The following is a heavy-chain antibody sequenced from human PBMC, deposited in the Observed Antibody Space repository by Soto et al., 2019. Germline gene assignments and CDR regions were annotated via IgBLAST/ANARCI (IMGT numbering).Heavy chain of an antibody. D-gene: IGHD4-4*01. CDR2: IYSSGSA. J-gene: IGHJ6*02. CDR3: ARDHGRPSGGNSWRHYGLDV. V-gene: IGHV4-59*12. CDR1: GDSTSGYY. Sequence: QVQLQESGPGLLKTSETLSLTCSVSGDSTSGYYWSWVRQSPGKGLEWVGYIYSSGSASYNPSLASRVTIAMDTSRSQVSLNLNSVTAADTAVYYCARDHGRPSGGNSWRHYGLDVWGPGTTVTVSS.